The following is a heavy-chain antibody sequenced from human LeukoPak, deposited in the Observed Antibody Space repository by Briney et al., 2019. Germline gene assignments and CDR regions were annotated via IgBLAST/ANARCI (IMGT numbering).Heavy chain of an antibody. CDR1: GYTFTSYD. V-gene: IGHV1-46*01. CDR3: ARAGRAVVDNFLFDY. D-gene: IGHD3-22*01. J-gene: IGHJ4*02. Sequence: ASVKVSCKASGYTFTSYDINWVRQAPGQGLEWMGIINPSGGSTSYAQKFQGRVTMTRDTSTSTVYMELSSLRSEDTAVYYCARAGRAVVDNFLFDYWGQGTLVTVSS. CDR2: INPSGGST.